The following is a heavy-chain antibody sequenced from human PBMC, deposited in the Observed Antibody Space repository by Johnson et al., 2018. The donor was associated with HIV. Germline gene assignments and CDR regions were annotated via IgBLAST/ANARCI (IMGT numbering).Heavy chain of an antibody. J-gene: IGHJ3*02. D-gene: IGHD3-16*01. CDR2: INSDGSST. V-gene: IGHV3-74*01. CDR1: GFTVSSNY. CDR3: ARERRPWGPDAFDI. Sequence: VQLVESGGGVVQPGGSLRLSCAASGFTVSSNYMSWVRQAPGKGLEWVSRINSDGSSTSYADSVKGRFTISRDNPWNTLYLQMNNLTSEDTAVYYCARERRPWGPDAFDIWGRGTIVIVSS.